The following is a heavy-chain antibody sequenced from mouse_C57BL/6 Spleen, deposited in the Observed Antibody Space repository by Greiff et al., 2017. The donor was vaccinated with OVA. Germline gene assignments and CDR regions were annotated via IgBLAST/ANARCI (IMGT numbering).Heavy chain of an antibody. CDR2: IYPGDGDT. Sequence: QVQLQQSGPELVKPGASVKISCKASGYAFSSSWMNWVKQRPGKGLEWIGRIYPGDGDTNYNGKFKGKATLTADKSSSTAYMQLSSLTSEDSAVYFCARDPYYYGSPSYWYFDVWGTGTTVTVSS. J-gene: IGHJ1*03. CDR1: GYAFSSSW. CDR3: ARDPYYYGSPSYWYFDV. V-gene: IGHV1-82*01. D-gene: IGHD1-1*01.